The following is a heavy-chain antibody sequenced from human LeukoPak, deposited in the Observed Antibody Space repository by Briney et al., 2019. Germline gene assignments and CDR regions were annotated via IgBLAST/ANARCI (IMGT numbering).Heavy chain of an antibody. J-gene: IGHJ4*02. CDR3: ARGGGSSSWGLDY. D-gene: IGHD6-13*01. CDR1: GFIFRSHN. CDR2: ISYDGVSK. V-gene: IGHV3-30-3*01. Sequence: PGGSLRLSCAASGFIFRSHNMHWVRQAPGKGLEWVAVISYDGVSKTYADSAQGRFTISRDNSNNILYLQMNSLRSEDTTVYYCARGGGSSSWGLDYWGPGARVTVSS.